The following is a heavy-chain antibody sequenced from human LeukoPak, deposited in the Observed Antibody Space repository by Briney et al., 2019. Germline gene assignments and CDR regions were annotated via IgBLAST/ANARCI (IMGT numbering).Heavy chain of an antibody. CDR1: GGSISSYY. V-gene: IGHV4-4*07. J-gene: IGHJ4*02. CDR3: AREGGYCSGGSCYHSDPFFDY. Sequence: SETLSLTCTVSGGSISSYYWSWIRQPAGKGLEWIGRIYTSGSTNYNPSLKSRVTMSVDTSKNQFSLKLSSVTAADTAVYYCAREGGYCSGGSCYHSDPFFDYWGRGTLVTVSS. D-gene: IGHD2-15*01. CDR2: IYTSGST.